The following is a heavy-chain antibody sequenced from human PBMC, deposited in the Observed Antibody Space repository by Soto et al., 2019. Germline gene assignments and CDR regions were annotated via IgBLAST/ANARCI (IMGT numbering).Heavy chain of an antibody. V-gene: IGHV4-34*01. CDR1: GGCFRGYY. D-gene: IGHD3-10*01. Sequence: ETLSLTFAVYGGCFRGYYWSWIRQPPGKGLEWIGEINHSGSTNYNPSRKSRVTISVDTSKNQFSLKLSSVTAADTAVYYCARLRMVRGGIPVFYYGMDVWGQRTTVTVPS. CDR3: ARLRMVRGGIPVFYYGMDV. J-gene: IGHJ6*02. CDR2: INHSGST.